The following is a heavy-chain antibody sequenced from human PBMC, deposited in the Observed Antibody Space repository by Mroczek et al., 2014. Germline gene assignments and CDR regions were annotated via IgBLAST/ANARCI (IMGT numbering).Heavy chain of an antibody. V-gene: IGHV4-34*01. CDR3: ARVFRTFGVVTTHIDY. D-gene: IGHD3-3*01. CDR2: INHSGST. J-gene: IGHJ4*02. Sequence: QVQLQQWGAGLLKPSETLSLTCAVYGGSFSGYYWSWIRQPPGKGLEWIGEINHSGSTNYNPSLKSRVTISVDTSKNQFSLKLSSVTAADTAVYYCARVFRTFGVVTTHIDYWGQGTLVTVSS. CDR1: GGSFSGYY.